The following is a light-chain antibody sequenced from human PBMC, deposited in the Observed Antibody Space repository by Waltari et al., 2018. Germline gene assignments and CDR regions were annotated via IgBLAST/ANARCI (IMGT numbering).Light chain of an antibody. CDR2: GAS. J-gene: IGKJ4*01. CDR1: QSVNSN. V-gene: IGKV3-15*01. Sequence: EIVMTQSPATLSVSPGERVTLSCRASQSVNSNLLWYQQKPGQAPGLIIFGASTRAPGIPARFSGSGSGTEFSLTISSLQSEDFAVYYCQQNSKWPLTFGGGTKVEIK. CDR3: QQNSKWPLT.